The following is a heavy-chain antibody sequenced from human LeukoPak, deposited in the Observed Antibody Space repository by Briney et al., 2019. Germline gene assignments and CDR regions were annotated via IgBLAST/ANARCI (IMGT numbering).Heavy chain of an antibody. CDR3: ARQDYYDTSGLDAFDI. J-gene: IGHJ3*02. D-gene: IGHD3-22*01. CDR2: IYYSGST. CDR1: GYSISSGYY. Sequence: SETLSLTCTVSGYSISSGYYWGWIRQPPGKGLEWIGSIYYSGSTYYNPSLKSRVTISVETSRNQFSLKLSSVTAADTAVYYCARQDYYDTSGLDAFDIWGQGTMVIVSS. V-gene: IGHV4-38-2*02.